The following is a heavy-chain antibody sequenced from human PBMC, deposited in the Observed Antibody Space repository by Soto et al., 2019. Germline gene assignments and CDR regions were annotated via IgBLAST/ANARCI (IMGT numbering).Heavy chain of an antibody. CDR3: ARHRGYSSSWYDWFDP. D-gene: IGHD6-13*01. J-gene: IGHJ5*02. Sequence: SETLSLTCTVSGGSISSSSYYWGWIRQPPGKGLEWIGSIYYSGSTYYNPSLKSRVTISVDTSKNQFSLKLSSVTAADTAVYYCARHRGYSSSWYDWFDPWGQGTLVTVSS. V-gene: IGHV4-39*01. CDR2: IYYSGST. CDR1: GGSISSSSYY.